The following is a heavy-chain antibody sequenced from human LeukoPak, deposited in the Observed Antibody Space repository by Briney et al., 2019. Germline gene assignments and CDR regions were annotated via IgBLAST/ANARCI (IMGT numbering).Heavy chain of an antibody. CDR1: GFTFSSYW. J-gene: IGHJ4*02. CDR2: ISSSGSTI. D-gene: IGHD3-10*01. CDR3: ARSGPSVLWSKSFDY. Sequence: GGSLGLSSAASGFTFSSYWMSWVRQAPGKGLEWVSYISSSGSTIYYADSVKGRFTISRDNAKNSLYLQMNSLRAEDTAVYYCARSGPSVLWSKSFDYWGQGALVTVSS. V-gene: IGHV3-48*04.